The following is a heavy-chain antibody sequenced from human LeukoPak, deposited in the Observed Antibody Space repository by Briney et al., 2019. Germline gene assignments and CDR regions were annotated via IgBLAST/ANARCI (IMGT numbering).Heavy chain of an antibody. J-gene: IGHJ6*02. Sequence: GGSLRLSCAASGFTFSSYWMHWVRQAPGKGLVWVSRINSDGSSTSYADSVKGRFTISRDNAKNTLYLQMNSLRAEDTAVYYCARVASPPTWGDGMDVWGQGTTVTVSS. CDR1: GFTFSSYW. CDR3: ARVASPPTWGDGMDV. V-gene: IGHV3-74*01. CDR2: INSDGSST. D-gene: IGHD7-27*01.